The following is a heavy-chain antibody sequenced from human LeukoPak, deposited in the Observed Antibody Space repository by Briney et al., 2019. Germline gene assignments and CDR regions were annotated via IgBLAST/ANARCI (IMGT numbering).Heavy chain of an antibody. J-gene: IGHJ4*02. CDR1: GYTFTGYY. Sequence: ASVKVSCKASGYTFTGYYMHWVRQAPGQGLEWMGRINPNSGGTNYAQKFQGRVTMTRDTSISTAYMELSRLRSDDTALYYCARDLRGYGYNADYWGQGTLLTVSS. V-gene: IGHV1-2*06. CDR3: ARDLRGYGYNADY. D-gene: IGHD5-24*01. CDR2: INPNSGGT.